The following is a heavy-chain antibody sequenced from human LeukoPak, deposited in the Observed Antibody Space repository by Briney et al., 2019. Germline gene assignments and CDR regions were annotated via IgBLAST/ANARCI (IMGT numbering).Heavy chain of an antibody. Sequence: ASVKVSCKASGYTFTNYYMHWVRQAPGQGLEWMGIINPRDGSTSYAQKFQGRVTMTRDTSTNTVYMDLSSLRSEDTAVYYCAREIGPIQLHLWGSAFDYWGQGTLVTVSS. CDR3: AREIGPIQLHLWGSAFDY. CDR1: GYTFTNYY. J-gene: IGHJ4*02. CDR2: INPRDGST. D-gene: IGHD5-18*01. V-gene: IGHV1-46*01.